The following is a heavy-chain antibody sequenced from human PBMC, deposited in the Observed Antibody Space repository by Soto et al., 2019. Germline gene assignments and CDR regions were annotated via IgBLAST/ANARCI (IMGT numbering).Heavy chain of an antibody. CDR2: IYYSGST. V-gene: IGHV4-39*01. CDR1: GGSIGSSSYY. Sequence: PSETLSLTCTVSGGSIGSSSYYWGWIRQPPGKGLEWIGSIYYSGSTYYNPSLKSRVTISVDTSKNQFSLKLSSVTAADTAVYYCARGLGNGLYYYDSSGYNPFDYWGQGTQVTVSS. J-gene: IGHJ4*02. D-gene: IGHD3-22*01. CDR3: ARGLGNGLYYYDSSGYNPFDY.